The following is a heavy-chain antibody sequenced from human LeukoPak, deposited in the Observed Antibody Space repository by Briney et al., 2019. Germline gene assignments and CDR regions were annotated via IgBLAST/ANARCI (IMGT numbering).Heavy chain of an antibody. D-gene: IGHD3-10*01. CDR1: GFTFDDYA. CDR3: ATQSYGLFDY. J-gene: IGHJ4*02. V-gene: IGHV3-9*01. CDR2: ISWSSDNI. Sequence: PGRSLRLSCAASGFTFDDYALHWVRQAPGKGLEWVSGISWSSDNIDYADSVKGRFTISRDNAKNSLYLQMNRLRVEDTALYYCATQSYGLFDYWGQGTLVTVSS.